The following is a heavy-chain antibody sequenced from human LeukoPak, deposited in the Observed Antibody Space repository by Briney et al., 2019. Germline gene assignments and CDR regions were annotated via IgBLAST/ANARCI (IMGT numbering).Heavy chain of an antibody. D-gene: IGHD3-3*01. CDR2: ISGSGGST. J-gene: IGHJ4*02. CDR1: GFTFSSYA. V-gene: IGHV3-23*01. Sequence: GGSLRLSCAASGFTFSSYAMSWVRQAPGKGLEWVSAISGSGGSTYYADSVKGRFTISRDSAKNSLYLQMNSLRAEDTAVYYCARGVPYDSWSGPHYSDYWGQGTLVTVSS. CDR3: ARGVPYDSWSGPHYSDY.